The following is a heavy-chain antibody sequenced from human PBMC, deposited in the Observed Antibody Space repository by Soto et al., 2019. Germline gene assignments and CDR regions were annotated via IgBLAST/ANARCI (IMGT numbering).Heavy chain of an antibody. CDR1: GYTFTSYA. Sequence: ASVKVSCKASGYTFTSYAMHWVRQAPGQRLEWMGWINAGNGNTKYSQKFQGRVTITRDTSASTAYMELSSLRSEDTAVYYCARDQVLNYYDVQLQHWGQGTLVTVSS. CDR2: INAGNGNT. J-gene: IGHJ1*01. CDR3: ARDQVLNYYDVQLQH. V-gene: IGHV1-3*01. D-gene: IGHD3-22*01.